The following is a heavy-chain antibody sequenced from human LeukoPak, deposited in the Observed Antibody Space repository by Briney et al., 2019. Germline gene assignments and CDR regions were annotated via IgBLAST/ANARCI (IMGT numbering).Heavy chain of an antibody. V-gene: IGHV3-23*01. CDR3: AKGGIGTMIVVVITTWDY. CDR1: GFTFSSYA. Sequence: GGSLRLSCAASGFTFSSYAMSWVRQAPGKGLEWVSAISGSGGSTYYADSVKGRFTISRDNSKNTLYLQMNSLRAEDTAVYYCAKGGIGTMIVVVITTWDYWGPGTLVTVSS. J-gene: IGHJ4*02. D-gene: IGHD3-22*01. CDR2: ISGSGGST.